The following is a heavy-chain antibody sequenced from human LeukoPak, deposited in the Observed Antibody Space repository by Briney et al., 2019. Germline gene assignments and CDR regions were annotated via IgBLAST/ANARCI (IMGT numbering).Heavy chain of an antibody. CDR3: AKDRTVGASYWYFDL. V-gene: IGHV3-7*03. CDR1: GLIFNSHL. D-gene: IGHD1-26*01. CDR2: IKQDGSEK. J-gene: IGHJ2*01. Sequence: GGSLRLSCTASGLIFNSHLMSWVRQAPGKGLEWVANIKQDGSEKHYVDSVKGRFTISRDNAKSSLSLQMNSLRAEDTAIYYCAKDRTVGASYWYFDLWGRGTLVTVSS.